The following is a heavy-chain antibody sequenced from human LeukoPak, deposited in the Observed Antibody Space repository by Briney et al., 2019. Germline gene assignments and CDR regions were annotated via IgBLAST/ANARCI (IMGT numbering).Heavy chain of an antibody. CDR2: IYYSGST. CDR1: GGSISTSSYY. Sequence: SETLSLTCTVSGGSISTSSYYWGWIRQPPGEGLEWIGNIYYSGSTYYNPSLKSRVTISVDTSKNQFSLKLSSVTAADTAVYYCARVTRSGDFDYWGQGTLVTVSS. V-gene: IGHV4-39*01. D-gene: IGHD2-21*01. CDR3: ARVTRSGDFDY. J-gene: IGHJ4*02.